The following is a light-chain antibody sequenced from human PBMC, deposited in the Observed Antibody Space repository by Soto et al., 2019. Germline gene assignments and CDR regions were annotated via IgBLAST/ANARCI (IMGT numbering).Light chain of an antibody. J-gene: IGLJ3*02. V-gene: IGLV2-8*01. CDR2: EVS. CDR1: SSDVGGYNY. Sequence: QSVLTQPPSASGSPGQSVTISCTGTSSDVGGYNYVSWYQQHPGKAPKLMIYEVSKRPSGVPDRFSGSKSGNTASLTVSGLQAEDEADYYCRSYAGSNNFVFGGGTKVTVL. CDR3: RSYAGSNNFV.